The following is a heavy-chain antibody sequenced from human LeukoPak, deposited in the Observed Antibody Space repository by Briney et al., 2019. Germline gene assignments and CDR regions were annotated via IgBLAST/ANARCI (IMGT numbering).Heavy chain of an antibody. Sequence: GGSLTLSCAASGFTLSPFWMHWVRQSPGKGPVWVSHIGPDGSVTNYADSVKGRFTISRDNARNTLYLQISSLSVEDAAVYFCARDMWRTFDYWGQGALATVSS. V-gene: IGHV3-74*01. J-gene: IGHJ4*02. CDR2: IGPDGSVT. CDR1: GFTLSPFW. CDR3: ARDMWRTFDY. D-gene: IGHD2-21*01.